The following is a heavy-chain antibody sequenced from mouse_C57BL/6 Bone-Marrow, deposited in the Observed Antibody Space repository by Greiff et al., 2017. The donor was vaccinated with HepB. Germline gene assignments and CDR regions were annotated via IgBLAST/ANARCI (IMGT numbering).Heavy chain of an antibody. CDR1: GYTFTSYW. D-gene: IGHD1-1*01. J-gene: IGHJ2*01. V-gene: IGHV1-64*01. Sequence: QVQLKQPGAELVKPGASVKLSCKASGYTFTSYWMHWVKQRPGQGLEWIGMIHPNSGSTNYNEKFKSKATLTVDKSSSTAYMQLSSLTSEDSAVYYCAIPYGSSSFDYWGQGTTLTVSS. CDR3: AIPYGSSSFDY. CDR2: IHPNSGST.